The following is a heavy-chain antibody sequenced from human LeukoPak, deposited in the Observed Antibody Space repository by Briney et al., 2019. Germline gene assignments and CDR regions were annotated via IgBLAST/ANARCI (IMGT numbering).Heavy chain of an antibody. CDR1: GYTFTSYD. J-gene: IGHJ3*02. CDR3: AREPKGNTYDVGDI. CDR2: MNPQNGNT. D-gene: IGHD2/OR15-2a*01. Sequence: ALVKVSCKASGYTFTSYDINWVRQATGQGLEWMGWMNPQNGNTGYAQKFQGRVTMTRDTSISTAYMELSSLRSEDTAVYYCAREPKGNTYDVGDIWGQGTMVTVSS. V-gene: IGHV1-8*01.